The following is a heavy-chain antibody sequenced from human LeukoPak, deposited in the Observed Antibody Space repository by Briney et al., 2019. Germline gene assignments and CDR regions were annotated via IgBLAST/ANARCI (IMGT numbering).Heavy chain of an antibody. CDR3: ARGGATVVVPAASYFDY. Sequence: SQTLSLTCTVSGGSISSGDYYWSWIRQPPGKGLVWIGYIYYSGTTYYTPSLKSRVTIAVDTSKNQFSLKLSSVTAADTAVYYCARGGATVVVPAASYFDYWGQGTLVTVSS. D-gene: IGHD2-2*01. J-gene: IGHJ4*02. CDR1: GGSISSGDYY. CDR2: IYYSGTT. V-gene: IGHV4-30-4*08.